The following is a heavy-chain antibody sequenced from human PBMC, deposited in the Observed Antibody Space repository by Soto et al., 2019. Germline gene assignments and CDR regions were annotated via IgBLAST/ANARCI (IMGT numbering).Heavy chain of an antibody. D-gene: IGHD6-13*01. CDR3: LSAAGNLGWFDP. V-gene: IGHV4-39*01. CDR1: GGSISSSSYY. CDR2: MYYSGST. Sequence: QLQLQESGPGLVKPSETLSLTCTVSGGSISSSSYYWGWIRQPPGKGLEWIGSMYYSGSTYYHPSLKSRVTISVDTSKNQFSLKLSSVTAADTAVYYCLSAAGNLGWFDPWGQGTLVTVSS. J-gene: IGHJ5*02.